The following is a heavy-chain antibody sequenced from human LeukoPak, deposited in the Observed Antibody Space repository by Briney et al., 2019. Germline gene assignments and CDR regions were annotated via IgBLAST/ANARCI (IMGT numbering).Heavy chain of an antibody. CDR3: ARSASGYDSGGHYYYYMDV. CDR2: ISSNGGST. V-gene: IGHV3-64*01. J-gene: IGHJ6*03. CDR1: GFTFSSYA. Sequence: PGGTLRLSCAASGFTFSSYAMHWVRQAPGKGLEYVSAISSNGGSTYYANSGKGKFTISRDNSKNTLYLQMGSLRAEDMAVYYCARSASGYDSGGHYYYYMDVWGKGTTVTISS. D-gene: IGHD5-12*01.